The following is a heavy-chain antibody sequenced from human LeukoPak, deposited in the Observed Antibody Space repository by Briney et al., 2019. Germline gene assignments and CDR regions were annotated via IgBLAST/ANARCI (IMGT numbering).Heavy chain of an antibody. CDR2: ISSSGSTI. J-gene: IGHJ4*02. D-gene: IGHD3-10*01. V-gene: IGHV3-48*03. CDR3: ARAHYYGSGIEN. CDR1: GFTFSSYE. Sequence: GGSLRLSCAASGFTFSSYEMNWVRQAPGKGLEWVSYISSSGSTIYYADSVKGRFTISRDNAKNSLYLQMNSLRAEDTAVYYCARAHYYGSGIENWGQGTLVTVPS.